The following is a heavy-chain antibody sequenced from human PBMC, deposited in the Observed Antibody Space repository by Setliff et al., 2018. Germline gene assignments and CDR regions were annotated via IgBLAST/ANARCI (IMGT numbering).Heavy chain of an antibody. Sequence: ASVKVSCKASGYTFTGYYMHWVRQAPGQGLEWMGWINPNSGGTNYAQKFQGWVTMTRDTSISTAYMELSRLRSDDTAVYYCARAQWLAEYYFDYWGQGTLVTVSS. CDR1: GYTFTGYY. D-gene: IGHD6-19*01. CDR2: INPNSGGT. J-gene: IGHJ4*02. CDR3: ARAQWLAEYYFDY. V-gene: IGHV1-2*04.